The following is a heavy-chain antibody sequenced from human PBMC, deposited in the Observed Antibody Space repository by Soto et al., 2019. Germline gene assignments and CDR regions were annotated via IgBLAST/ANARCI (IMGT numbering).Heavy chain of an antibody. CDR2: IHPSGST. CDR3: ARGKDEDKFGNG. D-gene: IGHD3-3*01. Sequence: QVQLQQWGAGLLKPSETLSLTCAVSGGSLSDYYWPWIRQSPGKGLEWIGEIHPSGSTYYNPSLRGWVNNSGSPAQDQFSPKPTLPTGGGTAYFFCARGKDEDKFGNGWGHGTTVTVSS. J-gene: IGHJ6*02. CDR1: GGSLSDYY. V-gene: IGHV4-34*01.